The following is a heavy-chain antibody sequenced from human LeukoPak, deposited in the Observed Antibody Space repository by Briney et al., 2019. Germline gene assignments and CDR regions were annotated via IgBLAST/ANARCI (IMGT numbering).Heavy chain of an antibody. CDR2: INPDGSDK. D-gene: IGHD1-1*01. J-gene: IGHJ4*02. Sequence: GGSLRLFCAASGFTLNKCWMNWVRQTPEKGLEWVASINPDGSDKHYVDSVKGRFTISRDNAENSLSLQVSRLRDEDTAMYYCSGGATSSTADLQNRFYRPLHSWGQGIRVTVSS. V-gene: IGHV3-7*01. CDR3: SGGATSSTADLQNRFYRPLHS. CDR1: GFTLNKCW.